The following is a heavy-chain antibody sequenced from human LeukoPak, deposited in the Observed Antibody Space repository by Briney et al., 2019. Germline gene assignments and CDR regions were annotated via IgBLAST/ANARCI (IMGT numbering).Heavy chain of an antibody. D-gene: IGHD6-6*01. CDR1: GGSISSYY. Sequence: SETLSLTCTVSGGSISSYYWSWIRQPPGKGLEWIGYIYYSGSTYYNPSLKSRVTISVDTSKNQFSLKLYSVTAADTAVYYCVRHRGIYTSSSFGWFDPWGQGTLVPVSS. CDR2: IYYSGST. J-gene: IGHJ5*02. CDR3: VRHRGIYTSSSFGWFDP. V-gene: IGHV4-59*04.